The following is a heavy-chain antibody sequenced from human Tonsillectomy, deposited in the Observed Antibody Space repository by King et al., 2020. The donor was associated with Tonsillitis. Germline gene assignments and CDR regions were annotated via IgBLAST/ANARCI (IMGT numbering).Heavy chain of an antibody. J-gene: IGHJ6*02. Sequence: QVQLQESGPGLVKPSETLSLTCTVSGGSISSISYYWGWIRQPPGKGLEWIGSIYYSGNTYSNPSLKSRLTISLDTSKNQFSLKLSSVTAADTAVYYCARGLSGSYFYYDALDVWGQGTTVTVSS. V-gene: IGHV4-39*07. CDR1: GGSISSISYY. D-gene: IGHD1-26*01. CDR3: ARGLSGSYFYYDALDV. CDR2: IYYSGNT.